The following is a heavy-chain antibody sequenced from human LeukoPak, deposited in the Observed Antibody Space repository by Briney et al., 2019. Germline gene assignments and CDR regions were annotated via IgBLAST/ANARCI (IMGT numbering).Heavy chain of an antibody. CDR3: ARSLRNAFDI. CDR1: GFTFSSYE. Sequence: GGSLRLSCAASGFTFSSYEMNWVRQAPGKGLEWVSYISSSGFTTYYADSVKGRFTISGDNAKNSLYLQMNSLRAEDTAVYYCARSLRNAFDIWGQGTMVTVSS. J-gene: IGHJ3*02. V-gene: IGHV3-48*03. D-gene: IGHD3-3*01. CDR2: ISSSGFTT.